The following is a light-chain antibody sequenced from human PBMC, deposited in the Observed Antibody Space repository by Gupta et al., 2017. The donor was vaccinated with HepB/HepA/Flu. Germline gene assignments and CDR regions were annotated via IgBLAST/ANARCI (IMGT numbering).Light chain of an antibody. V-gene: IGKV1-5*03. J-gene: IGKJ2*04. CDR1: QSISNR. CDR2: KAS. Sequence: DIHMTQSPPTLSASLGDRVTITCRSSQSISNRLAWYQQKPGKAPKLLIYKASTLESGVPSRFSGSGSGTEFTLTISSLQPGDFATYHCQQYNTYSMCSFGQGSKLEI. CDR3: QQYNTYSMCS.